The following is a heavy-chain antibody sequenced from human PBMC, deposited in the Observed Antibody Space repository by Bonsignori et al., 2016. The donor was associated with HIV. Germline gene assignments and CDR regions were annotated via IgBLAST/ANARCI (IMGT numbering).Heavy chain of an antibody. D-gene: IGHD1-14*01. J-gene: IGHJ4*02. CDR3: AREEPGPFDY. V-gene: IGHV1-18*01. CDR2: ISTDKGDT. Sequence: WVRQAPGQGLEWMGWISTDKGDTNYAQKFQGRVTMTTDTSTSTAYMEVRSLRSDDTAVYYCAREEPGPFDYWGQGTLVTVSS.